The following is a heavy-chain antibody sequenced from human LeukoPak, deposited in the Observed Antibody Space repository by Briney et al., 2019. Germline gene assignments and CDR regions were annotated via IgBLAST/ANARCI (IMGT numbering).Heavy chain of an antibody. D-gene: IGHD2-15*01. Sequence: GGSLRLSCAASGFTFSSYAMSWVRQAPGKGLEWVSAISGSGGSTYYADSVKGRFTISRDNSKNTLYLQMNRLRAEDTAVYYCAKDALSKWWVTLPLRYYYYGMDVWGQGTTVTVSS. J-gene: IGHJ6*02. CDR1: GFTFSSYA. CDR3: AKDALSKWWVTLPLRYYYYGMDV. V-gene: IGHV3-23*01. CDR2: ISGSGGST.